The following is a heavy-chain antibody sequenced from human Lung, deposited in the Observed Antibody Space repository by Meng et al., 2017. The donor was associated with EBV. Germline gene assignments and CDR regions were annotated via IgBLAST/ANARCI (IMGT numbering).Heavy chain of an antibody. Sequence: VQAEDEVEEPGAAVKVASKALGFTFTPCGISWVRQGPGQGLEWRGGLSAYNGNTNYAQNLHSRVTMTRDTSTRTDSMELRTLRSDDTAVYYCVGESEDGSNGVCFRHWGQGTLVTVSS. CDR2: LSAYNGNT. D-gene: IGHD2-8*01. J-gene: IGHJ1*01. V-gene: IGHV1-18*01. CDR3: VGESEDGSNGVCFRH. CDR1: GFTFTPCG.